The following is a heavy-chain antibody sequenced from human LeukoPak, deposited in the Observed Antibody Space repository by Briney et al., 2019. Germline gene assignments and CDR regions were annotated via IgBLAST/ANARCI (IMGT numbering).Heavy chain of an antibody. D-gene: IGHD3-16*01. Sequence: PGGSLRLSCAASGFTFSDSWMSWVRQAPGKGLEWVANMNQDGSEKDYVDSVKGRFTIPRDNARNSLYLPMGSLTAEDTAVYYCATYTHWVDGDVWGQGTSVTVSS. V-gene: IGHV3-7*01. CDR3: ATYTHWVDGDV. J-gene: IGHJ6*02. CDR1: GFTFSDSW. CDR2: MNQDGSEK.